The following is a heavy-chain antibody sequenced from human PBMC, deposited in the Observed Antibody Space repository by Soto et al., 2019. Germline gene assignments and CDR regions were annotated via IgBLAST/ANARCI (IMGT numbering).Heavy chain of an antibody. V-gene: IGHV3-74*01. CDR1: GFMFSHDW. J-gene: IGHJ6*02. Sequence: GGSLRLSCAASGFMFSHDWMNWVRQGPGKGLEWIARVISGGSRVTYADSVEGRFTITRDNAKNMLFLEMHSLTVEDTAVYYCARERTSKGGLDVWGQGTTVTVSS. CDR3: ARERTSKGGLDV. CDR2: VISGGSRV.